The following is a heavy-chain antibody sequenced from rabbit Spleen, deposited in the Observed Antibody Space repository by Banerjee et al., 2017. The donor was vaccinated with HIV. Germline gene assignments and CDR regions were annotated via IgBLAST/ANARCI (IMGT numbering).Heavy chain of an antibody. Sequence: QEQLVESGGGLVKPGASLTLICTASGFSFSSGYDICWVRQAPGKGLEWIGYIDPIFGSTYYANWVKGRFTISRDNAQNTVFLQLSSLTAADTATYFCVRDEAGYAGYGPYYFNLWGQGTLVTVS. CDR2: IDPIFGST. V-gene: IGHV1S45*01. CDR1: GFSFSSGYD. CDR3: VRDEAGYAGYGPYYFNL. D-gene: IGHD7-1*01. J-gene: IGHJ4*01.